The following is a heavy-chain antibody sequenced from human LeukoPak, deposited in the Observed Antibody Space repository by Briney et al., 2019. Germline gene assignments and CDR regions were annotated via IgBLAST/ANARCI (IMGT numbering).Heavy chain of an antibody. D-gene: IGHD1-26*01. CDR3: ARHSGSSPHYFDY. Sequence: PSETLSLTCTVSGGSISSYYWSWLRQPPGKGLEWIGFIYYSGSTHYKSSLKSQVTISVDTSKNQFSLRLSSVTAADTAVYYCARHSGSSPHYFDYWGQGTLVTVSS. V-gene: IGHV4-59*08. CDR1: GGSISSYY. J-gene: IGHJ4*02. CDR2: IYYSGST.